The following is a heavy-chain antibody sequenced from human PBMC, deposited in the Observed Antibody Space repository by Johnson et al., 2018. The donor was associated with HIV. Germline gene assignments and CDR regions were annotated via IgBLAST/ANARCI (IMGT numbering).Heavy chain of an antibody. D-gene: IGHD2-15*01. Sequence: VQLVESGGGLVQPGGSLRLSCAASGFTVSSNYMSWVRQAPGKGLEWVSVIYSGGSTYYADSVKGRFTISRDNGKNSLYLQMNSLRAEDTALYYCARDPDVTPGAFDIWGQGTMVTVSS. CDR1: GFTVSSNY. V-gene: IGHV3-66*01. CDR3: ARDPDVTPGAFDI. CDR2: IYSGGST. J-gene: IGHJ3*02.